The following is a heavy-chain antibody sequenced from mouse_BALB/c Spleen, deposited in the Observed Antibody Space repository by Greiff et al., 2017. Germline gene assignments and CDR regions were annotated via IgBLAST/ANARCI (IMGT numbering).Heavy chain of an antibody. V-gene: IGHV5-6-5*01. CDR3: ARGRGSSPWFAY. CDR2: ISSGGST. D-gene: IGHD1-1*01. CDR1: GFTFSSYA. Sequence: EVQVVESGGGLVKPGGSLKLSCAASGFTFSSYAMSWVRQTPEKRLEWVASISSGGSTYYPDSVKGRFTISRDNARNILYLQMSSLRSEDTAMYYCARGRGSSPWFAYWGQGTLVTVSA. J-gene: IGHJ3*01.